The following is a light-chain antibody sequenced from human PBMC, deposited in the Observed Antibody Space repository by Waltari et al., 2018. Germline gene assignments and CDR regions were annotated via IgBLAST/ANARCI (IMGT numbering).Light chain of an antibody. V-gene: IGLV2-14*01. CDR3: SSPSTNNVVV. Sequence: QSALTQPASVSASPGQSITISCTGTSGDIGGSDFVSWYQHHPGRAPKLLIFDVNHRPSGISDRFSGAKSGNTASLTISGLQAEDDADYYCSSPSTNNVVVFGGGTKVTVL. CDR1: SGDIGGSDF. J-gene: IGLJ2*01. CDR2: DVN.